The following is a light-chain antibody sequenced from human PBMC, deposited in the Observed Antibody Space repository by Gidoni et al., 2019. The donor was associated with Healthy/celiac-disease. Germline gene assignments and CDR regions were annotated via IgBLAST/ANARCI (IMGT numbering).Light chain of an antibody. V-gene: IGLV2-23*02. Sequence: QSALTQPASVSGSPGQSITISCTGTSSDVGSYNLVSWYQQHPGKAPKLMIYEVSKRPSGVSNRFSGSKSGNTASLTISWLQAEDEADYYCCSYAGSSTFVVFGGGTKLTGL. CDR3: CSYAGSSTFVV. J-gene: IGLJ2*01. CDR2: EVS. CDR1: SSDVGSYNL.